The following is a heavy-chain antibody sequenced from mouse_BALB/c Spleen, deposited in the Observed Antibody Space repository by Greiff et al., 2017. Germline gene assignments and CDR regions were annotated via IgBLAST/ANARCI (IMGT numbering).Heavy chain of an antibody. V-gene: IGHV2-4-1*01. CDR1: GFSLTSYG. CDR3: ARIRYDFYAMDY. CDR2: IWSGGST. J-gene: IGHJ4*01. Sequence: QVQLQQSGPSLVQPSQSLSITCTVSGFSLTSYGVHWVRQSPGKGLEWLGVIWSGGSTDYNAAFISRLSISKDNSKSQVFFKMNSLQADDTAIYYCARIRYDFYAMDYWGQGTSVTVSS. D-gene: IGHD2-14*01.